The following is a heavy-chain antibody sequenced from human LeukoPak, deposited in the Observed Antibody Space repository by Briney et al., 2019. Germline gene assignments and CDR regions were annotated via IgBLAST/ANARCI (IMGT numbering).Heavy chain of an antibody. CDR1: GGTFSSYA. V-gene: IGHV1-69*05. CDR2: IIPIFGTA. Sequence: ASVKVSCEASGGTFSSYAISWVRQAPGQGLEWMGGIIPIFGTANYAQKFQGRVTITTDESTSTAYMELSSLRSEDTAVYYCAVSPHRSYTVMMIRAIDYWGQGTLVTVSS. CDR3: AVSPHRSYTVMMIRAIDY. D-gene: IGHD3-16*01. J-gene: IGHJ4*02.